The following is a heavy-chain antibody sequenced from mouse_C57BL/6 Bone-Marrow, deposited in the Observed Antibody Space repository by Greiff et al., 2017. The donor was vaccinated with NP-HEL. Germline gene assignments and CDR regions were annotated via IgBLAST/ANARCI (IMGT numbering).Heavy chain of an antibody. V-gene: IGHV2-2*01. D-gene: IGHD1-1*02. Sequence: VQVVESGPGLVQPSQSLSITCTVSGFSLTSYGVHWVRQSPGKGLEWLGVIWSGGSTDYNAAFISRLSISKDNSKSQVFFKMNSLQADDTAIYYCASLWPHYYAMDYWGQGTSVTVSS. CDR2: IWSGGST. CDR1: GFSLTSYG. J-gene: IGHJ4*01. CDR3: ASLWPHYYAMDY.